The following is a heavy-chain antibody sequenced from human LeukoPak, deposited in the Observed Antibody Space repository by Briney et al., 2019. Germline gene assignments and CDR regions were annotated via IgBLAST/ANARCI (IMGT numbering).Heavy chain of an antibody. CDR2: INPSGGST. V-gene: IGHV1-46*02. D-gene: IGHD4-17*01. J-gene: IGHJ4*02. CDR3: ARESYGEEDN. Sequence: AAVKVSCMASGYTFNSYYRHWVRPAPGQGLEWMGIINPSGGSTSYAQKFQGRVTMTRDTSTSTVYMELSSLRSEDTAVYYCARESYGEEDNWGQGTLVTVSS. CDR1: GYTFNSYY.